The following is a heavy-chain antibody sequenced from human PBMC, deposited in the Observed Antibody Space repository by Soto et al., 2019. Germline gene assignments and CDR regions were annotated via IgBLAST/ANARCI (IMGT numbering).Heavy chain of an antibody. Sequence: PGVSLRLSCAASGFTFSSFSMNWVRQSPGKGLEWVSYISSGRTITYYAVSVKGRFTISRDNAKNTLYLQMNSLRAEDTAVYYCAKVGFFGVRGVHFDYWGQGT. D-gene: IGHD3-10*01. CDR3: AKVGFFGVRGVHFDY. J-gene: IGHJ4*02. CDR1: GFTFSSFS. V-gene: IGHV3-48*01. CDR2: ISSGRTIT.